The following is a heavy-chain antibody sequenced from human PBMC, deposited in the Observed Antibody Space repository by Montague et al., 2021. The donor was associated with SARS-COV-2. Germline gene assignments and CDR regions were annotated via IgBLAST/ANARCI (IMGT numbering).Heavy chain of an antibody. J-gene: IGHJ6*02. CDR1: GFTFSSNW. Sequence: LRLSCAATGFTFSSNWMSWVRQAPGKGLEWVANIKPDGSAGYYVDSVKGRFTISRDNAKNSLYLQMNSLRAEDTAVYYCAKGSVWGQGTTVTVSS. V-gene: IGHV3-7*01. CDR2: IKPDGSAG. CDR3: AKGSV.